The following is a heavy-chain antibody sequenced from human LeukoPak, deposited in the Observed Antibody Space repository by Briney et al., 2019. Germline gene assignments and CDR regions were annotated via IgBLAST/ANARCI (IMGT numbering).Heavy chain of an antibody. CDR1: GGSISSGSYY. J-gene: IGHJ5*02. CDR2: IYTSGST. V-gene: IGHV4-61*02. CDR3: ARGYSSSWYKFDP. D-gene: IGHD6-13*01. Sequence: SETLSLTCTVSGGSISSGSYYWSWIRQPAGKGLEWIGRIYTSGSTNYNPSLKSRVTISVDTSKNQFSLKLSSVTAADTAVYYCARGYSSSWYKFDPWGQETLVTVSS.